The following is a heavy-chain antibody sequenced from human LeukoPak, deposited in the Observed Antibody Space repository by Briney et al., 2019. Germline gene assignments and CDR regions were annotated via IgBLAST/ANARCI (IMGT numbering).Heavy chain of an antibody. CDR2: IYHSGST. D-gene: IGHD1-26*01. V-gene: IGHV4-38-2*02. J-gene: IGHJ4*02. CDR1: GYSISSGYY. Sequence: PSETLSLTCTVSGYSISSGYYWGWIRQPPGKGLEWIGSIYHSGSTYYNPSLKSRVTISVDMSKNQFYLNLNSVTSADTAVYYCARDSAGSPHYWGQGTLVTVSS. CDR3: ARDSAGSPHY.